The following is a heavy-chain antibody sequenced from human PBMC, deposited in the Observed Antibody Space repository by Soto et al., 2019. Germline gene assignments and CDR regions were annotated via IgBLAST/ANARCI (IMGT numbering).Heavy chain of an antibody. D-gene: IGHD6-6*01. CDR1: GFSLSTSGVD. CDR3: AHRRPYSNSPEYFFDY. J-gene: IGHJ4*02. V-gene: IGHV2-5*02. Sequence: QITLKESGPTLVKPTQTLTLTCTFSGFSLSTSGVDVGWIRQPPGKALEWLALIYWDDDKRYSPSLKSRLTTTXATXKXPVVLTTTNMDPLDTATYYCAHRRPYSNSPEYFFDYWGQGTLVTVSS. CDR2: IYWDDDK.